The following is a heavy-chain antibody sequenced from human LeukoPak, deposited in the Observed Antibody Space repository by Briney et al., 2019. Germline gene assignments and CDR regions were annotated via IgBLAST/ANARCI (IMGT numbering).Heavy chain of an antibody. CDR2: INPNNGGT. V-gene: IGHV1-2*02. Sequence: ASVKVSCTASGYTFTGYYMHWVRQAPGQGLEWMGWINPNNGGTNYAQKFQGRVTMTSDKAISTAYMELSRLRSDDTAVYYCVRDPSEVGALWGQGSLVTVSS. J-gene: IGHJ4*02. CDR3: VRDPSEVGAL. CDR1: GYTFTGYY. D-gene: IGHD1-26*01.